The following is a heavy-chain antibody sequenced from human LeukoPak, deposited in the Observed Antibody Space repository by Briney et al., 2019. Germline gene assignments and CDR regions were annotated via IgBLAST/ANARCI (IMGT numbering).Heavy chain of an antibody. CDR1: GGSISSYY. V-gene: IGHV4-59*08. Sequence: SETLSLTCTVSGGSISSYYWSWIRQPPGKGLEWIGYIYYSGSTNYNPSLKSRVTISVDTSKNQFSLKLSSVTAADTAVYYCAGTYGSGSWYYFDYWGQGTLVAVSS. CDR3: AGTYGSGSWYYFDY. CDR2: IYYSGST. D-gene: IGHD3-10*01. J-gene: IGHJ4*02.